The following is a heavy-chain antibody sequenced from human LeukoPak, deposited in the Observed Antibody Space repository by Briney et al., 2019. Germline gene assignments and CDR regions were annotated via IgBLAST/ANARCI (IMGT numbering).Heavy chain of an antibody. D-gene: IGHD3-22*01. J-gene: IGHJ4*02. CDR2: ICERGST. V-gene: IGHV4-59*01. Sequence: SETLSLTCTVSGGSISSYYSSWVRHPPAKGLECVGQICERGSTNYNPSLNSRAIISVDPTKNQCSLKLSSVTAADTAVYYCARQSISGSSLSYFDYWGQGTLVNVSS. CDR3: ARQSISGSSLSYFDY. CDR1: GGSISSYY.